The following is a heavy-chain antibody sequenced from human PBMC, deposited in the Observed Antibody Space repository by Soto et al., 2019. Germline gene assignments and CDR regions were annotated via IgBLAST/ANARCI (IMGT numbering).Heavy chain of an antibody. CDR3: ARAGSTCRSFFDY. D-gene: IGHD6-13*01. CDR2: VYYSGTT. V-gene: IGHV4-59*01. Sequence: QVKLQESGPGLVKPSETLSLTCTVSGGSISSYYWTGIRQPPGKGLEWVGYVYYSGTTYYNPSLQSRVAISVDTSKNQFSLKVKSVTAADTAIYYCARAGSTCRSFFDYWGQGSLVSVSS. J-gene: IGHJ4*02. CDR1: GGSISSYY.